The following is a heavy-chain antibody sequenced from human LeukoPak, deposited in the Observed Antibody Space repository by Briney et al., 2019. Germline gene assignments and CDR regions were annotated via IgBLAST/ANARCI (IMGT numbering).Heavy chain of an antibody. D-gene: IGHD6-19*01. CDR3: ARDGSGWTFDY. CDR1: GFTLSSYS. V-gene: IGHV3-21*01. CDR2: ISSSSSYI. J-gene: IGHJ4*02. Sequence: GGSLRLSCAASGFTLSSYSMNWVRQAPGKGLEWVSSISSSSSYIYYADSVKGRFTISRDNAKNSLYLQMNSLRAEDTAVYYCARDGSGWTFDYWGQGTLVTVSS.